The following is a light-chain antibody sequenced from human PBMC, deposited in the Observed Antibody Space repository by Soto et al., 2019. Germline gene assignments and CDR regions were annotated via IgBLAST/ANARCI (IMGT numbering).Light chain of an antibody. CDR3: QQSYSTPPLT. J-gene: IGKJ4*01. CDR1: QSISTY. Sequence: DIQMTQSPSSLSASVGDSVTITCRASQSISTYLNWYQLKPGKAPKLLLSAAPGFQSEVPSNFSGSGSGTDFTLTISSLQPEDFATYYCQQSYSTPPLTFGGGTKVDIK. CDR2: AAP. V-gene: IGKV1-39*01.